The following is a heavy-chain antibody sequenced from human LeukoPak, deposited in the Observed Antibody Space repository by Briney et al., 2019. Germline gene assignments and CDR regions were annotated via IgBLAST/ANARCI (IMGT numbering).Heavy chain of an antibody. CDR2: INRSGST. Sequence: SETLSLTCAVYGGSFSGYYWSWIRQPPGKGLEWIGEINRSGSTNYNPSLKSRVTISVDTSKNQFSLKLSSVTAADTAVYYCARGRCSGGSCYRSYYFDYWGQGTLVTVSS. CDR1: GGSFSGYY. CDR3: ARGRCSGGSCYRSYYFDY. J-gene: IGHJ4*02. V-gene: IGHV4-34*01. D-gene: IGHD2-15*01.